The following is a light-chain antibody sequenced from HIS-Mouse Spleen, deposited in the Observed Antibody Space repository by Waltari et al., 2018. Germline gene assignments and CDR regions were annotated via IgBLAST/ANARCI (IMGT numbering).Light chain of an antibody. CDR2: DVS. CDR3: SSYTSSSTLV. J-gene: IGLJ1*01. CDR1: SSDVGGYNY. Sequence: QSALTQPASVSGSPGQSITISCTGTSSDVGGYNYFSWYQQHPAKAPKHMIYDVSNRPSGVSTRFSGSKSGNTASLTISGLQAEDEADYYCSSYTSSSTLVFGTGTKVTVL. V-gene: IGLV2-14*03.